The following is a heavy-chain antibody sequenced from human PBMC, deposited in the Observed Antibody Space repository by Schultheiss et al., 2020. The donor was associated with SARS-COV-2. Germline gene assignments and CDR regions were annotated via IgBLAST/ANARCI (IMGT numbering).Heavy chain of an antibody. Sequence: SETLSLTCTVSGGSISSYYWSWIRQPPGKGLEWIGYIYYSGSTNYNPSLKSLVTISVDTSKNQFSLKLSSVTAADTAVYYCAREGYSSDLYYYYGMDVWGQGTTVTVSS. CDR2: IYYSGST. CDR1: GGSISSYY. V-gene: IGHV4-59*01. CDR3: AREGYSSDLYYYYGMDV. D-gene: IGHD6-19*01. J-gene: IGHJ6*02.